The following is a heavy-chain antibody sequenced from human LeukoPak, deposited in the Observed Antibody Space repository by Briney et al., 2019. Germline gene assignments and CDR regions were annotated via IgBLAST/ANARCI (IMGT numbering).Heavy chain of an antibody. J-gene: IGHJ4*02. Sequence: SETLSLTCTVSGGSITNYYWNWIRQPPGKGLEWTGYIYYSGSTNYNPSLKSRVTISVDTSKNQFSLKLSSVTAADTAVYYCARDDGYGDLIDYWGQGTLVTVSS. CDR2: IYYSGST. CDR1: GGSITNYY. D-gene: IGHD4-17*01. V-gene: IGHV4-59*12. CDR3: ARDDGYGDLIDY.